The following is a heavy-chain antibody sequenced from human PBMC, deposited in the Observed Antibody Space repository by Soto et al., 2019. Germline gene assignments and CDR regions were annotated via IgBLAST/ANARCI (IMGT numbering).Heavy chain of an antibody. V-gene: IGHV4-59*01. Sequence: SETLSLTCTVSGGSISSYYWSWIRQPPGKGLEWIGYIYYSGSTNYNPSLKSRVTISVDTSKNQFSLKLSSETAADTAVYYCARAIAVAGPNWFDPWGQGTLVTVSS. CDR1: GGSISSYY. CDR3: ARAIAVAGPNWFDP. CDR2: IYYSGST. D-gene: IGHD6-19*01. J-gene: IGHJ5*02.